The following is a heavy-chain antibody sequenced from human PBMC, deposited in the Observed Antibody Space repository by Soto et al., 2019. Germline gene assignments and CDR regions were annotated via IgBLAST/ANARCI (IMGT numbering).Heavy chain of an antibody. CDR3: ARGVLMVYAPRAYYFDY. CDR1: GGSFSGYY. D-gene: IGHD2-8*01. Sequence: LSLTCAVYGGSFSGYYWSWIRQPPGKGLEWIGEINHSGSTNYNPSLKSRVTISVDTSKNQFSLKLSSVTAADTAVYYCARGVLMVYAPRAYYFDYWGQGTLVTVSS. V-gene: IGHV4-34*01. CDR2: INHSGST. J-gene: IGHJ4*02.